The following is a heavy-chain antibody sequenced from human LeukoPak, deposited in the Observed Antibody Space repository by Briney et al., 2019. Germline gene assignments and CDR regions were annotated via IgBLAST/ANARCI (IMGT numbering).Heavy chain of an antibody. CDR1: GFTVSSNY. D-gene: IGHD4-17*01. V-gene: IGHV3-53*01. CDR3: ARGCDYGDYDY. CDR2: IYSGGST. J-gene: IGHJ4*02. Sequence: GGSLRLSCAASGFTVSSNYMSWVRQTPGKGLEWVSVIYSGGSTYYADSVKGRFTISRDNSKNTLYLQMNSLRAEDTAVYYCARGCDYGDYDYWGQGTLVTVSS.